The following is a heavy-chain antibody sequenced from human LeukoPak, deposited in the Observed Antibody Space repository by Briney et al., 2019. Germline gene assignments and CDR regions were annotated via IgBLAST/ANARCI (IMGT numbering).Heavy chain of an antibody. CDR2: MKQSGTP. CDR1: GGSFSAFH. D-gene: IGHD3-22*01. CDR3: ARSSPPFYYDSSGYSFDY. Sequence: SETLSLTCAVYGGSFSAFHWNWIRQSPAKGLEWLGEMKQSGTPRYNPSLQSRVTISVDKSKNQFSLNVRSVPAADTAVYYCARSSPPFYYDSSGYSFDYWGQGTLVTVSS. J-gene: IGHJ4*02. V-gene: IGHV4-34*01.